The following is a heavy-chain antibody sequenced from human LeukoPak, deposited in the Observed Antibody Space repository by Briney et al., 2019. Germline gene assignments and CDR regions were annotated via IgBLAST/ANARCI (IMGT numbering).Heavy chain of an antibody. CDR3: ARRLNTDYGLDV. D-gene: IGHD2-2*02. V-gene: IGHV4-59*08. Sequence: PSETLSLTCAVSGASVSTYYWGWIRQPPGKGLEWIAYIHYSGNTNYNPSFKSRVTISLDTSKKQFSLKLSSVTAADTAVYYCARRLNTDYGLDVWGQGTTVTVSS. CDR1: GASVSTYY. CDR2: IHYSGNT. J-gene: IGHJ6*02.